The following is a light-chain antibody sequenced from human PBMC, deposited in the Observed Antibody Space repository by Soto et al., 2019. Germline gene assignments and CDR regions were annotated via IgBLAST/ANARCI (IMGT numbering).Light chain of an antibody. V-gene: IGLV2-14*02. J-gene: IGLJ1*01. CDR1: SSDVGSYNL. Sequence: QSVLTQPASVSGSPGQSITISCTGTSSDVGSYNLVSWYQQYPGKVPKLIIYEGSKRPSGVSNRFSGSKSGNMASLTVSGLQADDEADYYCLSYGGSNNYVFGTGTKV. CDR2: EGS. CDR3: LSYGGSNNYV.